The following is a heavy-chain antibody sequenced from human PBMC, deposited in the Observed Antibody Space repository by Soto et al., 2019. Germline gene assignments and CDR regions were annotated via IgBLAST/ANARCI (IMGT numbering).Heavy chain of an antibody. CDR2: NNHSGST. CDR3: AREDYAAYGSGSYEV. Sequence: PSVTLSVTGAVSGGVFSGYYWSWIRQTPGKGLERTGENNHSGSTHYTPSLKSRVTISVDTSKNPFSLKLSSVAAADTAVYYCAREDYAAYGSGSYEVWGQGTTVTVS. V-gene: IGHV4-34*01. CDR1: GGVFSGYY. J-gene: IGHJ6*02. D-gene: IGHD3-10*01.